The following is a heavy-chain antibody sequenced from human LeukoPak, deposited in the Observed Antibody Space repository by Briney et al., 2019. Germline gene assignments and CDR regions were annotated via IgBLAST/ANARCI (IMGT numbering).Heavy chain of an antibody. CDR1: GFTFSNAW. V-gene: IGHV3-15*01. CDR2: IKSKTDGGTT. CDR3: TREGTGYYDAFDI. Sequence: SPGGSLRLSCAASGFTFSNAWMSWVRQAPGKGLEWVGRIKSKTDGGTTDYAAPVKGRFTISRDDSKSIAYLQMNSLKTEDTAVYYCTREGTGYYDAFDIWGQGTMVTVSS. J-gene: IGHJ3*02. D-gene: IGHD3-22*01.